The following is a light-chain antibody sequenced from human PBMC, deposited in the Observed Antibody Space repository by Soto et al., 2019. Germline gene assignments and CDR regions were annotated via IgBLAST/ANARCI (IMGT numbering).Light chain of an antibody. CDR1: QSVSSSC. CDR3: QQYGSSPIT. Sequence: ENVLTQSPGTLSLSPGERATLSCRASQSVSSSCLAWCQQKPGQAPRLLIYGASSRATGIPDRFSGSGSGTDFTLTISRLEPEDFAVYYYQQYGSSPITFGQGTLLE. CDR2: GAS. J-gene: IGKJ5*01. V-gene: IGKV3-20*01.